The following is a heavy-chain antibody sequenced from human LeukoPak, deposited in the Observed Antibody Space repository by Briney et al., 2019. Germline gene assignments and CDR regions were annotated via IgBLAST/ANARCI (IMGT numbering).Heavy chain of an antibody. J-gene: IGHJ6*03. CDR3: ARAGGAAGGAAGGKYYYYYMDV. Sequence: PSETLSLTCTVSGGSISSYYWSWIRQPPGKGLEWIGYIYYSGSTNYNPSLKSRVTISVDTPKNQFSLKLSSVTAADTAVYYCARAGGAAGGAAGGKYYYYYMDVWGKGTTVTVSS. CDR1: GGSISSYY. CDR2: IYYSGST. V-gene: IGHV4-59*08. D-gene: IGHD6-13*01.